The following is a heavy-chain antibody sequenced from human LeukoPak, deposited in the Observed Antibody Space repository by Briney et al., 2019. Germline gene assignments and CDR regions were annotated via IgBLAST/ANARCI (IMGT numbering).Heavy chain of an antibody. V-gene: IGHV1-18*04. CDR2: ISAYNGNT. CDR1: GYTFTSYG. D-gene: IGHD3-10*01. J-gene: IGHJ5*02. Sequence: ASVRVSCKASGYTFTSYGISWVRQAPGQGLEWMGWISAYNGNTNYAQKLQGRVTMTTDTSTSTAYMELRSLTSDDTAVYYCARGYYGLGISHWFDPWGQGTLVTVSS. CDR3: ARGYYGLGISHWFDP.